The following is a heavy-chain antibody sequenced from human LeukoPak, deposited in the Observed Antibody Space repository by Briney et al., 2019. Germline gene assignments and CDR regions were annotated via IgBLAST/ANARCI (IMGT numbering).Heavy chain of an antibody. V-gene: IGHV4-34*01. D-gene: IGHD3-10*02. CDR3: ARGLTMSHDAFDI. CDR2: INHSGST. Sequence: PSETLSLTYAVYGGSFSGYYWSWIRQPPGKGLEWIGEINHSGSTNYNPSLKSRVTISVDTSKNQFSLKLSSVTAADTAVYYCARGLTMSHDAFDIWGQGTMVTVSS. CDR1: GGSFSGYY. J-gene: IGHJ3*02.